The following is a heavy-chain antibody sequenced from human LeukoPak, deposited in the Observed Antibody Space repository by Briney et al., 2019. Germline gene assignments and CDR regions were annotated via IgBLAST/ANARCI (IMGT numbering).Heavy chain of an antibody. V-gene: IGHV3-23*01. CDR2: ISGSGGST. CDR3: AKDLLVGVEVPAAIAFLYVDL. J-gene: IGHJ2*01. CDR1: GFTFSSYA. Sequence: GGSLRLSCAASGFTFSSYALSWVRQAPGKGLEWVLAISGSGGSTYYADSVKGRFTISRDNSKNTLYLQMNSLRAEDTAVYYCAKDLLVGVEVPAAIAFLYVDLWGRGTLVTVSS. D-gene: IGHD2-2*01.